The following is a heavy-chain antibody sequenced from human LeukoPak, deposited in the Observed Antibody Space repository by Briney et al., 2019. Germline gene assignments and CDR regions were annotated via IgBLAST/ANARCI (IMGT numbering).Heavy chain of an antibody. Sequence: GESLKISCKGSGYSFTTYWIGWVRQIPGKGLEWMGIIYPGDSDTRYSLSFQGQVIISADKSISTAYLQWSSLKASDTAMYYCATHDLFSSSWYVAPDVWGQGTTVTVSS. D-gene: IGHD6-13*01. CDR2: IYPGDSDT. J-gene: IGHJ6*02. V-gene: IGHV5-51*01. CDR3: ATHDLFSSSWYVAPDV. CDR1: GYSFTTYW.